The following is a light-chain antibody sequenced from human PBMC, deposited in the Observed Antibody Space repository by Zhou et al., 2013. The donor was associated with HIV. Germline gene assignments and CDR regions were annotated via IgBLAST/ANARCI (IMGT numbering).Light chain of an antibody. CDR2: AVS. V-gene: IGKV2D-29*01. Sequence: DIVMTQTPLSLSVTPGQPASISCKSSQSLLHSDGKTYLYWYLQKPGQPPQLLIYAVSNRFSGVSDRFSGSGSGTGFHTENQPGGGLRMLEVYYCMQSIQIPRTFGLRDQGG. CDR3: MQSIQIPRT. CDR1: QSLLHSDGKTY. J-gene: IGKJ1*01.